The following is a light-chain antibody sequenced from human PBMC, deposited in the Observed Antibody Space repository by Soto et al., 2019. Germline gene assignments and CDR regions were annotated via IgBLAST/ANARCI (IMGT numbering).Light chain of an antibody. CDR3: SSFVHGTSYV. CDR2: DVT. Sequence: QSALTQAPSASGSPGQSVTISCAGNSNDVGRFNYVSWYQHHPGKAPKLIIYDVTKRPSGVPDRFSGSKSGNTAYLTVSGLQAEDEADYFCSSFVHGTSYVFGTGTKLTVL. CDR1: SNDVGRFNY. J-gene: IGLJ1*01. V-gene: IGLV2-8*01.